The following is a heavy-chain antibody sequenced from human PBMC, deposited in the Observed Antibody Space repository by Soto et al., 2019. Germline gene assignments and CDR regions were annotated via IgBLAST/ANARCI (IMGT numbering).Heavy chain of an antibody. J-gene: IGHJ5*02. CDR2: IDWDDDK. CDR3: ARSPATTPNWFDP. V-gene: IGHV2-70*01. D-gene: IGHD6-25*01. Sequence: PTVVNPTQTLTLTCTFSGFSLNSNGMCVNWIRQPPGKALEWLALIDWDDDKYYSTSLKTRLTISRDTSKSQVVLTMTNMDPVDTATYYCARSPATTPNWFDPWGQGTLVTVSS. CDR1: GFSLNSNGMC.